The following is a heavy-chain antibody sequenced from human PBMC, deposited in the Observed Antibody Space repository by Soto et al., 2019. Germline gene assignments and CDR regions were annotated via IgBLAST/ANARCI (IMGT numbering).Heavy chain of an antibody. CDR3: ARAQYCSSTSCYRNNWFDP. V-gene: IGHV4-31*03. Sequence: SETLSLTCTVSGGSVSSGSYYWSWIRQPPGKGLEWVGYIYYSGSTYYNPSLKSRVTISVDTSKNQFSLKLSSATAADTAVYYCARAQYCSSTSCYRNNWFDPWGQGTLVTVSS. J-gene: IGHJ5*02. CDR1: GGSVSSGSYY. D-gene: IGHD2-2*01. CDR2: IYYSGST.